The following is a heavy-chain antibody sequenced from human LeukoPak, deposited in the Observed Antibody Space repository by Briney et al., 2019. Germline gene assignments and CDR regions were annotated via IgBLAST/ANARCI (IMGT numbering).Heavy chain of an antibody. CDR3: ARETRDYDYVWGSYRLAIDY. D-gene: IGHD3-16*02. CDR2: IYYSGST. Sequence: PSETLSLTCTVSGGSISSYYWSWIRQPPGKGLEWIGYIYYSGSTNYNPSLKSRVTISVDTSKNQFSLKLSSVTAADTAVYYCARETRDYDYVWGSYRLAIDYWGQGTLVTVSS. J-gene: IGHJ4*02. CDR1: GGSISSYY. V-gene: IGHV4-59*12.